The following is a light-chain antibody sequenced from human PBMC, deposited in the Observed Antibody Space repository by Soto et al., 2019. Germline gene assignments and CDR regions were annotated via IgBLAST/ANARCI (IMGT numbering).Light chain of an antibody. CDR2: LGS. V-gene: IGKV2-28*01. Sequence: DIVMTQSPLSLTVTPGEPASISCRCSQSLLHSNGYNYLDWYLQKPGQSPQLLIYLGSNRASGVPDRFSGSGSGTDFTLKISRVEAEDVGVYYCMQTLQTGVFGPGTKVDIK. CDR1: QSLLHSNGYNY. J-gene: IGKJ3*01. CDR3: MQTLQTGV.